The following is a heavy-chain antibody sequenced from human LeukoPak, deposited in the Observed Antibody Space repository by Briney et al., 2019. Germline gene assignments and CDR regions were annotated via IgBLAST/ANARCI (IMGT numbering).Heavy chain of an antibody. D-gene: IGHD2/OR15-2a*01. CDR3: ARHEGRIVAPHYFDY. Sequence: SETLSLTCTVSGGSIGSSGYYWGWIRQPPGQGLEWVGTVSSTGYTYYNPSLKSRLTISADTSKNQFSLKVISVTAADTAVYYCARHEGRIVAPHYFDYWGQGTLVTVSS. V-gene: IGHV4-39*01. CDR2: VSSTGYT. CDR1: GGSIGSSGYY. J-gene: IGHJ4*02.